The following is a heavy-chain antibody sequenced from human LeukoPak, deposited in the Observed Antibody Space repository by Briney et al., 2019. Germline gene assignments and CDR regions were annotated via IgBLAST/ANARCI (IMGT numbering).Heavy chain of an antibody. Sequence: GGSLRLSCAASGFTFSSYWMSWGRQAPGKGLGWVANIKQYESEKYYVHSVKGRFTISRDNAQNSLYLQMNSLRAEDTAVYYCARDGKRSGSYSYYYYGMDVWGQGTTVTVSS. D-gene: IGHD1-26*01. CDR3: ARDGKRSGSYSYYYYGMDV. V-gene: IGHV3-7*01. J-gene: IGHJ6*02. CDR1: GFTFSSYW. CDR2: IKQYESEK.